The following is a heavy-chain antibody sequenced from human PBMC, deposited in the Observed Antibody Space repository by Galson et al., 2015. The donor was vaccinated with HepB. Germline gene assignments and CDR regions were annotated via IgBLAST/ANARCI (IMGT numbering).Heavy chain of an antibody. CDR2: IYYSGST. CDR1: GGSISSGGYY. J-gene: IGHJ4*02. D-gene: IGHD3-22*01. V-gene: IGHV4-31*03. CDR3: ARVGDYYDSSGYYPSGFDY. Sequence: LSLTCTVSGGSISSGGYYWSWIRQHPGKGLEWIGYIYYSGSTYYNPSLKSRVTISVDTSKNQFSLKLSSVTAADTAVYYCARVGDYYDSSGYYPSGFDYWGQGTLVTVSS.